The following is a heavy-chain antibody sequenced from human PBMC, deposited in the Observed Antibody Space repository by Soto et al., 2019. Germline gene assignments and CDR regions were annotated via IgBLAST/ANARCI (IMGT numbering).Heavy chain of an antibody. J-gene: IGHJ4*02. V-gene: IGHV3-48*02. CDR2: IDTSSTKI. D-gene: IGHD3-3*01. Sequence: GGSLRLSCAASGFTFSSYAMSWVRQAPGKGLEWVSYIDTSSTKIYYADSVKGRFTISRDNAKNSLYLEMNSLRDEDTAVYYCASHYDMWSGYLSPVDYWGQGTLVTVPQ. CDR1: GFTFSSYA. CDR3: ASHYDMWSGYLSPVDY.